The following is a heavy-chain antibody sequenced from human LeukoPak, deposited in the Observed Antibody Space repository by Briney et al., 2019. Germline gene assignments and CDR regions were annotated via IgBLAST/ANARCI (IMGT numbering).Heavy chain of an antibody. V-gene: IGHV4-59*01. CDR1: GGSISTYY. CDR3: AISVAGISHFDY. CDR2: IYYSGST. J-gene: IGHJ4*02. Sequence: KPSETLSLTCTVSGGSISTYYWSWIRLPPGKGLEWIGYIYYSGSTNYNPSLKSRVTISVDTSKNQFSLKLSSVTAADTAVYYCAISVAGISHFDYWGQGTLVTVSS. D-gene: IGHD6-19*01.